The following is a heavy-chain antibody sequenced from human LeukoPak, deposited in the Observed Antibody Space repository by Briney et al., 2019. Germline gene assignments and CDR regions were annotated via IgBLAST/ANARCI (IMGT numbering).Heavy chain of an antibody. CDR3: ARDVATLYYFDY. Sequence: SVKVSCKASGGTFSSYTITWVRQAPGQGLEWMGRIIPILGIANYAQRFQGRVTITADKSTSTAYMELSSLRSEDTAVYYCARDVATLYYFDYWGQGTLVTVSS. D-gene: IGHD6-6*01. V-gene: IGHV1-69*04. CDR2: IIPILGIA. J-gene: IGHJ4*02. CDR1: GGTFSSYT.